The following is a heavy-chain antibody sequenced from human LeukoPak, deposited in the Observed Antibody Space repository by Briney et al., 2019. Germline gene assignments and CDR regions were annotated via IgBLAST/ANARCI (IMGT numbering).Heavy chain of an antibody. CDR3: AKGYYYYYGMDV. Sequence: PGGSLRLSCAASGFTFDDYAMHWVRQDPGKGLEWVSGISWNSGSIGYADSVKGRFTISRDNAKNSLYLQMNSLRAEDTALYYCAKGYYYYYGMDVWGQGTTVTVSS. V-gene: IGHV3-9*01. CDR1: GFTFDDYA. CDR2: ISWNSGSI. J-gene: IGHJ6*02.